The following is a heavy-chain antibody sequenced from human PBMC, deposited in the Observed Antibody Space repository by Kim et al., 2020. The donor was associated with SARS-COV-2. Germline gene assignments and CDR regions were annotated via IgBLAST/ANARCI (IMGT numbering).Heavy chain of an antibody. Sequence: SETLSLTCTVSGGSISSGGYYWSWIRQHPGKGLEWIGYIYYSGSTYYNPSLKSRVTISVDTSKNQFSLKLSSVTAADTAVYYCARFCVGAARPHNWFDPWGQGTLVTVSS. V-gene: IGHV4-31*03. CDR3: ARFCVGAARPHNWFDP. CDR2: IYYSGST. CDR1: GGSISSGGYY. D-gene: IGHD6-6*01. J-gene: IGHJ5*02.